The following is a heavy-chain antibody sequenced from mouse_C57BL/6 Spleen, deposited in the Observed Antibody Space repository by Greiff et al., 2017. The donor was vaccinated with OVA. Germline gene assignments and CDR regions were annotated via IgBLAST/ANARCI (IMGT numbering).Heavy chain of an antibody. V-gene: IGHV1-42*01. Sequence: EVKLEESGPELVKPGASVKISCKASGYSFTGYYMNWVKQSPEKSLEWIGEINPSTGGTTYNQKFKAKATLTVDKSSSTAYMQLKSLTSEDSAVYYCARRAYSGSSFAYWGQGTLVTVSA. D-gene: IGHD1-1*01. CDR3: ARRAYSGSSFAY. J-gene: IGHJ3*01. CDR2: INPSTGGT. CDR1: GYSFTGYY.